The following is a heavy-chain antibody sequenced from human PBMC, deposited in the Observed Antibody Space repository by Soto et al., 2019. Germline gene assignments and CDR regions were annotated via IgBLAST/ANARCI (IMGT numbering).Heavy chain of an antibody. V-gene: IGHV1-69*01. CDR1: GGTFSSYS. CDR3: AREGGRHSGGIDY. CDR2: LIPIFGTA. Sequence: QVQLVQSGAEVKKPGSSVKVSCKASGGTFSSYSINWVRQAPGQGLEWMGELIPIFGTANYAQMFQGRVTITEDESTSTAYMELSSLKSEDTAVYYCAREGGRHSGGIDYWGQGTLVTVSS. D-gene: IGHD1-26*01. J-gene: IGHJ4*02.